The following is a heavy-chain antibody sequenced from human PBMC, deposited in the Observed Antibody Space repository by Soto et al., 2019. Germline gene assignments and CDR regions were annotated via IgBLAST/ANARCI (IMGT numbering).Heavy chain of an antibody. V-gene: IGHV3-30*18. CDR1: GFTFSSYG. D-gene: IGHD4-17*01. CDR3: AKEKRGYDYGDLALFDY. Sequence: GGSLRLSCAASGFTFSSYGMHWVRQAPGKGLEWVAVISYDGSNKYYADSVKGRFTISRDNSKNTLYLQMNSLRAEDTAVYYFAKEKRGYDYGDLALFDYGGQGTLVTFP. CDR2: ISYDGSNK. J-gene: IGHJ4*02.